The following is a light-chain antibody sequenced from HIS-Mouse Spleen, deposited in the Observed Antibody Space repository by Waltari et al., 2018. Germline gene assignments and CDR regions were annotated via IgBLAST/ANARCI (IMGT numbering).Light chain of an antibody. CDR1: QSISSW. V-gene: IGKV1-5*03. CDR3: QQYNSYSYT. Sequence: DIQMTQSPSTLSPSVGDRVTIPCRASQSISSWLAWYQQKPGKAPKLLIYKASSLESGVPSRFSGSGSGTEFTLTISSLQPDDFATYYCQQYNSYSYTFGQGTKLEIK. J-gene: IGKJ2*01. CDR2: KAS.